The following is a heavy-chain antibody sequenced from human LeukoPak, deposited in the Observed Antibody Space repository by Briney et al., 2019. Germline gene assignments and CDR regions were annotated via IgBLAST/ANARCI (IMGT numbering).Heavy chain of an antibody. V-gene: IGHV4-4*08. Sequence: KPSETLSLTCTVSGGSISSYYWSWIRQPPGKGLEWIGRFYTSGTPNYNPSLKSRVTISVDTSRNQFSLKLSSVTAADTAVYYCARGGIPDYWGQGILVTVSS. CDR2: FYTSGTP. CDR3: ARGGIPDY. J-gene: IGHJ4*02. D-gene: IGHD2-21*01. CDR1: GGSISSYY.